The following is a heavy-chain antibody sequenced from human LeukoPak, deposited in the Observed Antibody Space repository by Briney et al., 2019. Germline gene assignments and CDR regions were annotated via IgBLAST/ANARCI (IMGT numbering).Heavy chain of an antibody. CDR2: ISGSGGGT. J-gene: IGHJ4*02. D-gene: IGHD6-25*01. V-gene: IGHV3-23*01. CDR1: GFTFSSYG. Sequence: PGGSLRLSCAASGFTFSSYGMSWVRQAPGKGLEWGSSISGSGGGTYYADSVKGRFTISRDNSKNTLYLQMNSLRAEDTAVYYCAKGSYSSGWLFDYWGQGTLVTVSS. CDR3: AKGSYSSGWLFDY.